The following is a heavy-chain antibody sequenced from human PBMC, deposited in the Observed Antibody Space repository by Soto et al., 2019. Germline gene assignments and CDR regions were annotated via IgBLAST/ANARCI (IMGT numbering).Heavy chain of an antibody. J-gene: IGHJ6*02. V-gene: IGHV4-31*03. Sequence: SSETLSLTCTVSGGSISSGGYYLSWIRQHPGKGLEWIGYIYYSGSTYYNPSLKSRVTISVDTSKNQFSLKLSSVTAADTAVYYCAREASGSAGQYYYGMDVWGQGTTVTVSS. CDR2: IYYSGST. D-gene: IGHD3-10*01. CDR3: AREASGSAGQYYYGMDV. CDR1: GGSISSGGYY.